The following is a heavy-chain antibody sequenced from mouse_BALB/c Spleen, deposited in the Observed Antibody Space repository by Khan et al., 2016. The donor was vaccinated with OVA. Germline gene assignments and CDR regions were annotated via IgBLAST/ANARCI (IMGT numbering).Heavy chain of an antibody. D-gene: IGHD1-1*01. CDR2: ISYSGRT. CDR3: ARSVTITTVVATDVDY. CDR1: GYSITSDYA. J-gene: IGHJ2*01. Sequence: EVQLQESGPGLVNPSQSLSLTCTVTGYSITSDYAWNWIRQFPGNKLEWMGYISYSGRTSYNPSLKSRISITRDTSKNQVFLQLNSVTTEDTASYSCARSVTITTVVATDVDYWGQGTTLPVSS. V-gene: IGHV3-2*02.